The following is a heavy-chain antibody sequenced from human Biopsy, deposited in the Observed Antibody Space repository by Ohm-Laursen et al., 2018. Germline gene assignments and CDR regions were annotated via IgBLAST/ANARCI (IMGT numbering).Heavy chain of an antibody. V-gene: IGHV1-2*02. CDR1: AYSFGDHR. J-gene: IGHJ5*01. CDR3: ARELGDFWGGRQFDF. Sequence: ASVKVSCNASAYSFGDHRIHWVRQAPGQGLEWMGWIDPKSGGTNYAQKFQGRVTMTRDTSISTAYMELSRLRSDDTAVYYCARELGDFWGGRQFDFWGQGTLVIVSS. D-gene: IGHD3-3*01. CDR2: IDPKSGGT.